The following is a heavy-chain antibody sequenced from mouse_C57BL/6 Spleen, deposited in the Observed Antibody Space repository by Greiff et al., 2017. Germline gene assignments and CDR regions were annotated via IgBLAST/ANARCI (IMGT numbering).Heavy chain of an antibody. V-gene: IGHV1-53*01. D-gene: IGHD2-3*01. CDR2: INPSNGGT. J-gene: IGHJ4*01. Sequence: QVQLQQPGPELVKPGASVKLSCKASGYTFTSYWMHWVKQRPGQGLEWIGNINPSNGGTNYNEKFKSKATLTVDTSSSTAYMQLSSLTSEDSAVYYWARWNGYYEGYYAMDYWGQGTSVTVSS. CDR1: GYTFTSYW. CDR3: ARWNGYYEGYYAMDY.